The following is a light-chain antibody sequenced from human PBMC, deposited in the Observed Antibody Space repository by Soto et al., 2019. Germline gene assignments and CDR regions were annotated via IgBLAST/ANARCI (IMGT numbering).Light chain of an antibody. CDR2: SAS. J-gene: IGKJ1*01. Sequence: DIQMTQSPSSLSAFVGDSVTITCRASQSISTSLNCFQQKPGKAPNLLIYSASSFQSGVPSRFSGTASGPDFTLTISSLQPGDFASYSCQQNYSCPWTCGQGTKVDIK. CDR3: QQNYSCPWT. V-gene: IGKV1-39*01. CDR1: QSISTS.